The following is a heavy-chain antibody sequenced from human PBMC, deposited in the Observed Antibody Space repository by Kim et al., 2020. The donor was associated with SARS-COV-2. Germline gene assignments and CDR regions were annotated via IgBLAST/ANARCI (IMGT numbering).Heavy chain of an antibody. CDR3: ARSTPRGAGYYGMDV. CDR1: GFTFSSYA. V-gene: IGHV3-64*01. J-gene: IGHJ6*02. CDR2: ISSNGGST. Sequence: GGSLRLSCAASGFTFSSYAMHWVRQAPGKGLEYVSAISSNGGSTYYANSVKGRFTISRDNSKNTLYLQMGSLRAEDMAVYYCARSTPRGAGYYGMDVWG.